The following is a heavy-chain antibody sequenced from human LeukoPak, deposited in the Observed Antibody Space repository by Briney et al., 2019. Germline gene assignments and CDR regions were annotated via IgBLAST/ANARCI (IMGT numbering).Heavy chain of an antibody. J-gene: IGHJ4*02. CDR3: VRDSTFGVDY. CDR1: GFTFGNYW. D-gene: IGHD3-10*01. CDR2: ITGDGSGT. V-gene: IGHV3-74*01. Sequence: PGGSLRLSCVASGFTFGNYWMLWVRQVPGKGLGVLSRITGDGSGTAYADSVKGRFTMSRDNAKNTLLLQMDSLRVDDTATYYCVRDSTFGVDYWGQGTLVTVSS.